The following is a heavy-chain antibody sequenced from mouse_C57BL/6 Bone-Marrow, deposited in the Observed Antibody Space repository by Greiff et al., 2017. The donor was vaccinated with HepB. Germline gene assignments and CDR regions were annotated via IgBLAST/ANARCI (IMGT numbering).Heavy chain of an antibody. CDR3: ARQEYGSPFAY. D-gene: IGHD1-1*01. CDR1: GFTFSDYG. Sequence: DVQLVESGGGLVQPGGSLKLSCAASGFTFSDYGMAWVRQAPRKGPEWVAFISNLAYSIYYADTVTGRFTISRENAKNTLYLEMSSLRSEDTAMYYCARQEYGSPFAYWGQGTLVTVSA. J-gene: IGHJ3*01. CDR2: ISNLAYSI. V-gene: IGHV5-15*01.